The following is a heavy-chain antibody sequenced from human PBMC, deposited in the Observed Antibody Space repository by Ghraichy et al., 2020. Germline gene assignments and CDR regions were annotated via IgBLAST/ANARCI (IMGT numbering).Heavy chain of an antibody. V-gene: IGHV3-23*01. CDR2: ITGSGTNT. CDR1: GFTFINYG. D-gene: IGHD6-13*01. Sequence: GEPLNISCAASGFTFINYGMTWVRQAPGKGLEWVSTITGSGTNTYYADSVKGRFTISRDNSKNTLNLQMNSLRAEDTAIYYCARLRGPKIPAAEDFWGQGTLVTVSS. J-gene: IGHJ4*02. CDR3: ARLRGPKIPAAEDF.